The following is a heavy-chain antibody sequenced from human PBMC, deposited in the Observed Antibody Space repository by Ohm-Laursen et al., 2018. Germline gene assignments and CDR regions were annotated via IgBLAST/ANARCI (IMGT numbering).Heavy chain of an antibody. Sequence: GSLRLSCSASGFTFSRYDMHWVRQATGKGLEWVSVITTAGDTYYSGSVKGQFISSRENAKNSLYLQMNGLRAGDTAVYYCARAGQQLEIDYWGQGTLVTVSS. CDR2: ITTAGDT. CDR1: GFTFSRYD. CDR3: ARAGQQLEIDY. D-gene: IGHD6-13*01. V-gene: IGHV3-13*01. J-gene: IGHJ4*02.